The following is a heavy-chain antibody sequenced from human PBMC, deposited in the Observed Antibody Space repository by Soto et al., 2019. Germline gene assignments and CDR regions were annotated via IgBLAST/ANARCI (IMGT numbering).Heavy chain of an antibody. CDR3: ARGYCSGGSCYPGRYYYYYMDV. CDR2: INHSGST. J-gene: IGHJ6*03. Sequence: SETLSLTCAVYGGSFSGYYWSWIRQPPGKGLEWIGEINHSGSTNYNPSLKSRVTISVDTSKNQFSLKLSSVTAADTAVYYCARGYCSGGSCYPGRYYYYYMDVWGKGTTVTVSS. CDR1: GGSFSGYY. V-gene: IGHV4-34*01. D-gene: IGHD2-15*01.